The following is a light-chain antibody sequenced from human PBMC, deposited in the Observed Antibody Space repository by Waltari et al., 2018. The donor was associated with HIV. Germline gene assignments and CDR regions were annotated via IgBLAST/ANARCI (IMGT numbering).Light chain of an antibody. J-gene: IGKJ4*01. CDR3: MQGLQIPLT. Sequence: IVMTKSPLSLSVTPGESASISWTSNQCLLHSSGYNFLAWYMQKPGQSPQVLIYLAYNRASGVPARFSGSGSATDFTLKISRVEAEDVGFYYCMQGLQIPLTFGGGTKVEIK. V-gene: IGKV2-28*01. CDR2: LAY. CDR1: QCLLHSSGYNF.